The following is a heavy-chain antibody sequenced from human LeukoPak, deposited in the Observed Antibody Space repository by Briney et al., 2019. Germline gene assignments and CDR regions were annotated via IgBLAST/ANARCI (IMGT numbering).Heavy chain of an antibody. V-gene: IGHV3-7*01. CDR3: ARDKVVGATYFDY. CDR1: GFTFSDYW. Sequence: PGGSLRLSCAASGFTFSDYWMSWVRQAPGKGPEWVANIHQDEGERYYVDSVKGRFTISRDNAKNSLYLQMDSLRAEDTAMYYCARDKVVGATYFDYWGQGILVTVSS. D-gene: IGHD1-26*01. J-gene: IGHJ4*02. CDR2: IHQDEGER.